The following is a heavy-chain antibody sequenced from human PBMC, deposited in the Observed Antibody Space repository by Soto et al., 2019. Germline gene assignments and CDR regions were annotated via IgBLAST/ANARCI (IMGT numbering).Heavy chain of an antibody. CDR1: GGSISSSTYY. D-gene: IGHD2-2*01. CDR2: IYYSGST. Sequence: SETLSLTCTVSGGSISSSTYYWGWIRQPPGKGLEWIGSIYYSGSTYNNPSLKSRLTISVDTSKNQFSLKLSSVTAADTAVYYCARKGKCKWTSRHLVGFSGQGTLVTVSS. J-gene: IGHJ4*02. CDR3: ARKGKCKWTSRHLVGF. V-gene: IGHV4-39*01.